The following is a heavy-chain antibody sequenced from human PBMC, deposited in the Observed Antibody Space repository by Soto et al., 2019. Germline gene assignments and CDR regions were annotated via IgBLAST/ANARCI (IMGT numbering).Heavy chain of an antibody. Sequence: QVQLQESGPGLVKPSETLSLTCNVSAGSIIDYYCSWFRQPPGKGLEWIGYINHNGYSAYNLALKRRITMSVDTSKTPFSLVLDSVTDTDTAVYYCARQGYGPRHGLVDVWGQGTTVIVSS. J-gene: IGHJ6*02. CDR1: AGSIIDYY. CDR3: ARQGYGPRHGLVDV. V-gene: IGHV4-59*08. CDR2: INHNGYS. D-gene: IGHD1-1*01.